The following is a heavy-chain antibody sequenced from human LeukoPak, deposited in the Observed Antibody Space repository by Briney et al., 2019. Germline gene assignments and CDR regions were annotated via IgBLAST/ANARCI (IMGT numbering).Heavy chain of an antibody. CDR3: ASSGSGSYSYDY. J-gene: IGHJ4*02. D-gene: IGHD1-26*01. V-gene: IGHV4-30-4*01. CDR1: GGSISSGDYY. CDR2: IYYSGST. Sequence: SETLSLTCTVSGGSISSGDYYWSWIRQPPGKGLEWIGYIYYSGSTYYNPSLKSRVTISVDRSKNQFSLKLSSVTAADTAVYYCASSGSGSYSYDYWGQGTLVTVSS.